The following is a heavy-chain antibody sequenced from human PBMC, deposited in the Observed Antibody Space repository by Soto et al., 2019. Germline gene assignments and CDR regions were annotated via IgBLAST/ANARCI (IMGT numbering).Heavy chain of an antibody. CDR3: PKDEGEDGYFGNWFDP. CDR2: IIPIFGSA. CDR1: GGTFSNYA. V-gene: IGHV1-69*15. D-gene: IGHD5-12*01. J-gene: IGHJ5*02. Sequence: QVQLVQSGAEVKKPGSSVKVSCKASGGTFSNYAITWVRQAPGQGLEWLGRIIPIFGSANYAQKFQGRVTITADESTTTAYMELSSLRSDDTAVYYCPKDEGEDGYFGNWFDPWGQGTLVTVSS.